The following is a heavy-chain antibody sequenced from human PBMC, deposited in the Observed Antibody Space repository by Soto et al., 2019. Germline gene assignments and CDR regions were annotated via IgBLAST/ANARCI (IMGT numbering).Heavy chain of an antibody. V-gene: IGHV4-31*03. Sequence: QVQLQESGPGLVKPSQTLSLTCTVSGGSISRGGYYWSWIRQHPGKVLEWIGYIYYSGSTYYNPSLKSRVTISVDTSKNQFSLKLSSVTAADTAVYYCAREGGNSGFGELYVYWGQGTLVTVSS. D-gene: IGHD3-10*01. J-gene: IGHJ4*02. CDR3: AREGGNSGFGELYVY. CDR2: IYYSGST. CDR1: GGSISRGGYY.